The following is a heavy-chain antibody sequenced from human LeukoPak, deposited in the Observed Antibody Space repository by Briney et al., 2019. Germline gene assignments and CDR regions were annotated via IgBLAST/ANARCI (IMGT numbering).Heavy chain of an antibody. CDR3: ARATAADTAMIYFDY. Sequence: GGSLRLSCAASGFTFSDYYMSWIRQAPGKGLEWVSYISSSGNIIYSADSVKGRFTIYRDNAKNSLYLQINSLRAEDTAVYYCARATAADTAMIYFDYWGQGTLVTVSS. CDR2: ISSSGNII. CDR1: GFTFSDYY. D-gene: IGHD5-18*01. J-gene: IGHJ4*02. V-gene: IGHV3-11*01.